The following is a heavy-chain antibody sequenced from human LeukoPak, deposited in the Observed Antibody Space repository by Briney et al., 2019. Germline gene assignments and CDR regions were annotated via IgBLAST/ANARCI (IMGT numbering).Heavy chain of an antibody. CDR2: ISSSSSTI. Sequence: GGSLRLSCAASGFTFSSYSMNWVRQAPGKELEWVSYISSSSSTIYYADSVKGRFTISRDNAKNSLYLKMNSLRAEDTAVYYCATHCSSSSCPWGQGTLVTVAS. V-gene: IGHV3-48*01. CDR1: GFTFSSYS. D-gene: IGHD2-15*01. CDR3: ATHCSSSSCP. J-gene: IGHJ5*02.